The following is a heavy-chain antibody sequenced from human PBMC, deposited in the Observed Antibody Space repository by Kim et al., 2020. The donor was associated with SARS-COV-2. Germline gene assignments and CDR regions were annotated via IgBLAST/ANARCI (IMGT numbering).Heavy chain of an antibody. D-gene: IGHD3-9*01. V-gene: IGHV3-23*01. CDR2: ISGSGGST. CDR1: GFTFSSYA. J-gene: IGHJ3*02. Sequence: GGSLRLSCAASGFTFSSYAMSWVRQAPGKGLEWVSAISGSGGSTYYVDSVKGRFTISRDNSKNTLYLQMNSLRAEDTAVYYCAKKLTYYDILTGMDAFDIWGQGTMVTVSS. CDR3: AKKLTYYDILTGMDAFDI.